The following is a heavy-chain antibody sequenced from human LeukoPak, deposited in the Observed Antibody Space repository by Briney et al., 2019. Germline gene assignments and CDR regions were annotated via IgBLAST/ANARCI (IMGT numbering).Heavy chain of an antibody. J-gene: IGHJ3*02. CDR1: GFTFSSYS. CDR3: ARAKGYCSSTSCYDAFDI. D-gene: IGHD2-2*01. CDR2: ISSSSSYI. V-gene: IGHV3-21*01. Sequence: GGSLRLSCAASGFTFSSYSMNWVRQAPGKGLEWVSSISSSSSYIYYADSVKGRFTISRDNAKNSLYLQMNSLRAEDTAVYYCARAKGYCSSTSCYDAFDIWGQGTMVTVSS.